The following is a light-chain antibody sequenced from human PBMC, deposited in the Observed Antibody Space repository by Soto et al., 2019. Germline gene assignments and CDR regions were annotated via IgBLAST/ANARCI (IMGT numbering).Light chain of an antibody. CDR2: EGS. J-gene: IGLJ3*02. V-gene: IGLV2-23*03. CDR1: TSDIGSDNL. Sequence: QSALTQPASVSGSPGQSITISCTGTTSDIGSDNLVSWYQQHPGKAPKLMIYEGSKRPSGVSNRFSGSTSGNTASLTISGLQAEDEADYYCCSYAGSSTVVFGGGTKLTVL. CDR3: CSYAGSSTVV.